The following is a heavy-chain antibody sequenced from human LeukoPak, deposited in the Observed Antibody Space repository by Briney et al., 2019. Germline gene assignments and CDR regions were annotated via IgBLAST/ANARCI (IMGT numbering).Heavy chain of an antibody. V-gene: IGHV3-21*01. J-gene: IGHJ3*02. CDR3: ARDESGDNDAFDI. CDR2: ISGSSNYI. Sequence: PGGSPRLSCAASGFSFSDYTMNWVRLAPGKGLEWVSSISGSSNYIYYADSVKGRFTISRGNAKNSLYLQMNSLRVEDTAVYYCARDESGDNDAFDIWGRGTMVTVSS. D-gene: IGHD2-21*01. CDR1: GFSFSDYT.